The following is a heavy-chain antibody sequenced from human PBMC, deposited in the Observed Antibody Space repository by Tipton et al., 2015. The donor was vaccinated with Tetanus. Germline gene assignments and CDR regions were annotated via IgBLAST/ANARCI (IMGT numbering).Heavy chain of an antibody. CDR1: GGSLFSGSFY. V-gene: IGHV4-39*01. Sequence: TLSLTCTVSGGSLFSGSFYWGWIRQPPGKGLEWIGNIYYNGNTYYLSSLKSRVTISADTSKNQFSLSLRFVTAADTAVYYCARQADNWFDPWGQGTLVTVSS. CDR3: ARQADNWFDP. J-gene: IGHJ5*02. D-gene: IGHD2-15*01. CDR2: IYYNGNT.